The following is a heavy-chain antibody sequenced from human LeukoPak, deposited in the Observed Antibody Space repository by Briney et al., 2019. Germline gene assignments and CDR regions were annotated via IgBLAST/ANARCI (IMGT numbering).Heavy chain of an antibody. CDR1: GFTFSSYG. CDR2: IRYDGSNK. V-gene: IGHV3-30*02. CDR3: AKDTTPPKAGFDP. Sequence: PGGSLRLSCAASGFTFSSYGMHWVRPAPGKGLEWVAFIRYDGSNKYYADSVKGRFTISRDNSKNTLYLQMNSLRAEDTAVYYCAKDTTPPKAGFDPWGQGTLVTVSS. D-gene: IGHD1-14*01. J-gene: IGHJ5*02.